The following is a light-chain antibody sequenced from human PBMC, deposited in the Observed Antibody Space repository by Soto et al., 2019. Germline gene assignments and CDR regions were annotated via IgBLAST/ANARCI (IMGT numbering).Light chain of an antibody. J-gene: IGKJ1*01. CDR3: QQYGSSQT. CDR2: GAS. CDR1: QSVSSSY. Sequence: EIVCTQSPGTLSLSPGERATLSCRASQSVSSSYLAWYQQKPGQAPRLLIYGASSRATGIPDRFSGSGSGTDFTLTISRLEPEDFAVYYCQQYGSSQTFGQGTKV. V-gene: IGKV3-20*01.